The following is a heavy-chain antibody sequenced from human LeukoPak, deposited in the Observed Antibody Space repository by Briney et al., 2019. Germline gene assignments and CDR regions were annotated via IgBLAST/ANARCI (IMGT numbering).Heavy chain of an antibody. CDR3: ATRLTADSYEASDI. CDR1: GFTFSRFS. CDR2: ISSGSHHK. D-gene: IGHD6-13*01. Sequence: GGSLRLSCAGSGFTFSRFSMIWVRQAPGKGLEWVASISSGSHHKYHADSVKGRFTVSRDNDKNSLFLQMNSLRAEDAALYYCATRLTADSYEASDIWGQGTMVTVSS. V-gene: IGHV3-21*06. J-gene: IGHJ3*02.